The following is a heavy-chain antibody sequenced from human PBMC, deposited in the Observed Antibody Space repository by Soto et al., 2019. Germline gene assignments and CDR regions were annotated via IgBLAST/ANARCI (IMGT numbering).Heavy chain of an antibody. CDR2: ISSSSSTI. CDR3: ARASGSGSYYNCFDY. CDR1: GYTFSSYS. Sequence: ESGGDLVQPGGSLRLSCAASGYTFSSYSMNWVRQAPGKGLEWVSYISSSSSTIYYADSVKGRFTISRDNAKNSLYLQMNSLRAEDTAVYYCARASGSGSYYNCFDYWGQGTLVTVSS. D-gene: IGHD3-10*01. J-gene: IGHJ4*02. V-gene: IGHV3-48*01.